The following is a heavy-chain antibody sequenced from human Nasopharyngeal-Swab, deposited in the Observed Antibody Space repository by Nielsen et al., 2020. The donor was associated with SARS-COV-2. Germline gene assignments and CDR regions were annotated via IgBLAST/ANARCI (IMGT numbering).Heavy chain of an antibody. Sequence: GESLKISCAASGFTFSSYGMHWVRQAPGKGLERVAVIWYDGSNKYYADSVKGRFTISRDNSKNTLYLQMNSLRAEDTAVYYCARDTPLGYYGSGSYENGTDYWGQGTLVTVSS. CDR3: ARDTPLGYYGSGSYENGTDY. CDR1: GFTFSSYG. J-gene: IGHJ4*02. D-gene: IGHD3-10*01. CDR2: IWYDGSNK. V-gene: IGHV3-33*01.